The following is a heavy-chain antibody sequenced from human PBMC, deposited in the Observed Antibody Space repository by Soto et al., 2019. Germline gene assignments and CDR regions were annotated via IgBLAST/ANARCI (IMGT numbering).Heavy chain of an antibody. CDR3: AKGHVSDISRILFDY. V-gene: IGHV3-23*01. CDR1: GFTFSIYA. J-gene: IGHJ4*02. D-gene: IGHD5-12*01. Sequence: PGGSLRLSCAASGFTFSIYALSWVRQAPGKGLEWVSAISGSGGTTYYADSVKGRFTISRDNSKNTVYLQVNSLRAEDTAVYYCAKGHVSDISRILFDYWGQGTLVTVSS. CDR2: ISGSGGTT.